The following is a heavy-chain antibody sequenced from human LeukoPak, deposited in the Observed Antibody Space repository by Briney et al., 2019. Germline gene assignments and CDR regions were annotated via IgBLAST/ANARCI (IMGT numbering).Heavy chain of an antibody. V-gene: IGHV1-69*05. Sequence: GASVKVSCKASGGTFSSSSISWVRQAPGQGLEWMGGIIPIFGTANYAQKFQGRVTITRDTSASTAYMELSSLRSEDTAVYYCATEGHSGSSNFDYWGQGTLVTVSS. D-gene: IGHD1-26*01. CDR1: GGTFSSSS. CDR2: IIPIFGTA. CDR3: ATEGHSGSSNFDY. J-gene: IGHJ4*02.